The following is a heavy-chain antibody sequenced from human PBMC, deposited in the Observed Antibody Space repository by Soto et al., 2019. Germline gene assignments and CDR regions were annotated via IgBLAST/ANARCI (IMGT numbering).Heavy chain of an antibody. Sequence: GGSLRLSCAASGFTFSSYSMNWVRQAPGKGLEWVSSISSSSSYIYYADSVKGRFTISRDNAKNSLYLQMNSLRAEDTAVYYCARARGCSSTSCYRHYYGMDVWGQGTTVTVSS. CDR1: GFTFSSYS. D-gene: IGHD2-2*01. J-gene: IGHJ6*02. V-gene: IGHV3-21*01. CDR2: ISSSSSYI. CDR3: ARARGCSSTSCYRHYYGMDV.